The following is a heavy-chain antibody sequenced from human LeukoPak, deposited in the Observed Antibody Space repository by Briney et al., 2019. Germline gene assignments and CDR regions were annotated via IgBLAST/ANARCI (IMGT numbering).Heavy chain of an antibody. CDR2: IYHSGST. J-gene: IGHJ6*02. CDR1: GGSISSGGYS. CDR3: ARDIGITIFGVVIRSDYYYGMDV. V-gene: IGHV4-30-2*01. Sequence: SETLSLTCAVSGGSISSGGYSWSWIRQPPGKGLEWIGYIYHSGSTYYNPSLKSRVTISVDRSKNQFSLKLSSVTAADTAVYYCARDIGITIFGVVIRSDYYYGMDVRGQGTTVTVSS. D-gene: IGHD3-3*01.